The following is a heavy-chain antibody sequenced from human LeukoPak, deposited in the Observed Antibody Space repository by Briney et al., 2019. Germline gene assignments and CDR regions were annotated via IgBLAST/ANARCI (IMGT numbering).Heavy chain of an antibody. CDR1: GGSISGYC. V-gene: IGHV4-59*08. CDR2: IYYSESA. D-gene: IGHD3-22*01. Sequence: SETLSLTCTVSGGSISGYCWSWIRQPPGKELEWIGYIYYSESANYNPSLKSRITISIDTSKNQFSLNLNSVTAADTAVYYCARVGGYPLSAFDIWGQGTMVTVSS. CDR3: ARVGGYPLSAFDI. J-gene: IGHJ3*02.